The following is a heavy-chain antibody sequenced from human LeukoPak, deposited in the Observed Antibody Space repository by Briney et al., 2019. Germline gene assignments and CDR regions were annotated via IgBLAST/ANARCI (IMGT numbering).Heavy chain of an antibody. D-gene: IGHD3-3*01. CDR2: IYYSGST. CDR1: GGSISSYY. J-gene: IGHJ4*02. Sequence: PSETLSLTCTVSGGSISSYYWSWIRQPPGKGLEWIGYIYYSGSTNYNPSLKSRVTISVDTSKNQFSLKLSSVTAADTAVYYCARAVTIFGVVTIGYYFDYWGRGTLVTVSS. CDR3: ARAVTIFGVVTIGYYFDY. V-gene: IGHV4-59*01.